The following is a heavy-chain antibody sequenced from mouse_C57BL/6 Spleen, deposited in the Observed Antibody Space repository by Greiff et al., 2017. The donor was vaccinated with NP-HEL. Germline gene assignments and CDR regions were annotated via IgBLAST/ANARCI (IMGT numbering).Heavy chain of an antibody. Sequence: EVQLQQSGAELVRPGASVKLSCTASGFNIKDDYMHWVKQRPEQGLEWIGWIDPENGDTEYASKFQGKATITADTSSNTAYLQLSSLTSEDTAVDYSTTYDYARYYFDYWGQGTTLTVSS. V-gene: IGHV14-4*01. J-gene: IGHJ2*01. D-gene: IGHD2-4*01. CDR2: IDPENGDT. CDR3: TTYDYARYYFDY. CDR1: GFNIKDDY.